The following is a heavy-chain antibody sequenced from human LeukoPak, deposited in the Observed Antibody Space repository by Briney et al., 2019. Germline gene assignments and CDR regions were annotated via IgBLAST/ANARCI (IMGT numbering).Heavy chain of an antibody. V-gene: IGHV4-59*01. J-gene: IGHJ4*02. Sequence: PSETLSLTCTVSGGSISGYYWSWIRQPPGKGLEWIGYIYYSGGTNYNPSLKSRVTISVDTSKNQFSLKLNSVTAADTAVYYCARTTGHSDYWGQGTLVTVSS. CDR2: IYYSGGT. D-gene: IGHD1-1*01. CDR3: ARTTGHSDY. CDR1: GGSISGYY.